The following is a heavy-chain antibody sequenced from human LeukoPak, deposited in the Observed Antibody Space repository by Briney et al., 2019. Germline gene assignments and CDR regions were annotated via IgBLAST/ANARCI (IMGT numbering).Heavy chain of an antibody. V-gene: IGHV3-7*05. Sequence: VGSLRLSCAASGFTFTSHWMYWVRQAPGKGLEWVANIKQDGGETFYVDSVKGRFTISRDKAKNSLYLQMNSLRAEDTAVYYCTRVIVEVPGVSGSCDYWGQGTLVTVSS. D-gene: IGHD1-26*01. J-gene: IGHJ4*02. CDR3: TRVIVEVPGVSGSCDY. CDR2: IKQDGGET. CDR1: GFTFTSHW.